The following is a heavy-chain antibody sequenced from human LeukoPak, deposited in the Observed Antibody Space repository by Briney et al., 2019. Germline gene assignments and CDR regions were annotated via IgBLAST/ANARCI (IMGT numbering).Heavy chain of an antibody. J-gene: IGHJ4*02. Sequence: GGSRRLSGAASGFTCSSYSMNWVRQAPGKGLGWVSAISSGGSTIHYADSVKGRFTISRDNAKNSLYLQMNSLRAEDTAVYYCARVSLRLGETPFDYWGQGTLVTVSS. CDR1: GFTCSSYS. CDR3: ARVSLRLGETPFDY. D-gene: IGHD3-16*01. V-gene: IGHV3-48*04. CDR2: ISSGGSTI.